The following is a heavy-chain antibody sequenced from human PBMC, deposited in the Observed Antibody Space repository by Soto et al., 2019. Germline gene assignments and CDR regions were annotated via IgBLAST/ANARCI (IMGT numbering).Heavy chain of an antibody. Sequence: PGGSLRLSCAASGFTFSSYAMSWVRQAPGKGLEWVSVISGSGGSTNYADSVKGRFTISRDNSKNTLYLQMNSLRAEDTAVYYCAKAGGYDSYYYYGVDVWGQGTTVTVSS. CDR3: AKAGGYDSYYYYGVDV. CDR2: ISGSGGST. CDR1: GFTFSSYA. D-gene: IGHD5-12*01. J-gene: IGHJ6*02. V-gene: IGHV3-23*01.